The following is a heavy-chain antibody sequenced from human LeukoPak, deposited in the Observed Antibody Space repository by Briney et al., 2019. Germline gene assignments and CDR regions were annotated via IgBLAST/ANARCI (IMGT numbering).Heavy chain of an antibody. CDR1: GFTFSSYA. Sequence: GGSLSLSCAASGFTFSSYAMSWVRQAPGKGLEWVSAISGSGGSTYYADSVKGRFTISRDNSKNTLYLQMNSLRAEDTAVYYCANTLFYGGSPLDYWGQGTLVTVSS. D-gene: IGHD4-23*01. J-gene: IGHJ4*02. V-gene: IGHV3-23*01. CDR2: ISGSGGST. CDR3: ANTLFYGGSPLDY.